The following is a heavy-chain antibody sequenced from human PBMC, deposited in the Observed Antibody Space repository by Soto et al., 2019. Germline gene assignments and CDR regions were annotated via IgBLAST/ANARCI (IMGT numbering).Heavy chain of an antibody. J-gene: IGHJ4*02. CDR1: GFTFNNYA. D-gene: IGHD6-6*01. CDR3: AKEQLVLNY. CDR2: ISGNGYTT. Sequence: GGSLRLSCAASGFTFNNYALSWVRQAPGKGLEWVSDISGNGYTTYYAGSVKGRFTISRDNSKNTLYLQMNSLRAEDTAVYFCAKEQLVLNYWGQGTLVTVSS. V-gene: IGHV3-23*01.